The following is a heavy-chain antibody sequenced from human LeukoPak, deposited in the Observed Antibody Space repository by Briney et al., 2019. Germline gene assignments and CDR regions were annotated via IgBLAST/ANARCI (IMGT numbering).Heavy chain of an antibody. CDR2: ISSKSDGGTT. Sequence: GGSLRLSCGASELAFKNVWMSWVRQAPGKGLEWVGRISSKSDGGTTDYAAPVKGRFTISRDDSTNTLSLQMSSLKAEDTALYFCITEPHDYGDFTFGYWGQGTLVTVSS. D-gene: IGHD4-17*01. CDR3: ITEPHDYGDFTFGY. V-gene: IGHV3-15*01. J-gene: IGHJ4*02. CDR1: ELAFKNVW.